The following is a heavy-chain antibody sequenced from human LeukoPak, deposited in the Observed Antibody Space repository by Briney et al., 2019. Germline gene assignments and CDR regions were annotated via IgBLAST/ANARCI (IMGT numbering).Heavy chain of an antibody. V-gene: IGHV1-2*02. CDR3: ARVYCSSTSCYTDPYYFDY. Sequence: ASVKVSCKASGYTFTGYYMHWVRQAPGQGLEWMGWINPNSGGTNYAQKFQGRVTMTRDTSISTAYMELSRLRSDDTAVYYCARVYCSSTSCYTDPYYFDYWGQGTLVTVSS. J-gene: IGHJ4*02. D-gene: IGHD2-2*02. CDR1: GYTFTGYY. CDR2: INPNSGGT.